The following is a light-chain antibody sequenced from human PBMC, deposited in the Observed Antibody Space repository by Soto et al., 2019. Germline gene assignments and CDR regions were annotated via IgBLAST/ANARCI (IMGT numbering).Light chain of an antibody. CDR3: ASWDDSLNAWA. Sequence: QSVLTQPPSASGTPGQRVTISCSGSSSNIGRNTVKWYRQLPGTAPRLVIGSTNQRPSGVPDRFSGSQSGTSASLAISGLQSDDEADYICASWDDSLNAWAFGGGTKLTVL. V-gene: IGLV1-44*01. CDR2: STN. CDR1: SSNIGRNT. J-gene: IGLJ3*02.